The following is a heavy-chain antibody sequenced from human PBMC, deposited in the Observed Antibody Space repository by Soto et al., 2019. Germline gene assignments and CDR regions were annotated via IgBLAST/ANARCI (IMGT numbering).Heavy chain of an antibody. CDR3: ARDLRPLRYFDWLPHDYYGMDV. Sequence: GGSLRLSCAASGFTVSSNYMSWVRQAPGKGLEWVSVIYSGGSTYYADSVKGRFTISRDNSKNTLYLQMNSLRAEDTAVYYCARDLRPLRYFDWLPHDYYGMDVWGQGTTVTVSS. V-gene: IGHV3-66*01. CDR2: IYSGGST. J-gene: IGHJ6*02. CDR1: GFTVSSNY. D-gene: IGHD3-9*01.